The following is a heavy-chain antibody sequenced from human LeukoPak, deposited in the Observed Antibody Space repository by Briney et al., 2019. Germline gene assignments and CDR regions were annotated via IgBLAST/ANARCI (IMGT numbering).Heavy chain of an antibody. V-gene: IGHV3-30*04. CDR1: GFTFSSYA. CDR2: ISYDGSNK. J-gene: IGHJ4*02. D-gene: IGHD3-10*01. Sequence: HPGGSLRLSCAASGFTFSSYAMHWVRQAPGKGLEWVAVISYDGSNKYYADSVKGRFTISRDNSKNTLYPQMNSLRAEDTAVYYCARSTPGRISNRPANYWGQGTLVTVSS. CDR3: ARSTPGRISNRPANY.